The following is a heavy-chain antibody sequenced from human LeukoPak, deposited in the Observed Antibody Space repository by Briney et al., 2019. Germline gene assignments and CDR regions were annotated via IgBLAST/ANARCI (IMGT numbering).Heavy chain of an antibody. V-gene: IGHV1-8*01. Sequence: ASVKVSCKASGYTFTSYDINWVRQATGQGLEWMGWMNPYSGNTGYAQKFQGRVTMTSNTSISTAYMELSSLRSEDTAVYYCARGGGWFTPYGMDVLGQGTTVTVSS. D-gene: IGHD6-19*01. J-gene: IGHJ6*02. CDR1: GYTFTSYD. CDR3: ARGGGWFTPYGMDV. CDR2: MNPYSGNT.